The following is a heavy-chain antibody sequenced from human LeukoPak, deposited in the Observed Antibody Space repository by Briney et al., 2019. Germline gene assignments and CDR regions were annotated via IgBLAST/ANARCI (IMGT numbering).Heavy chain of an antibody. J-gene: IGHJ4*02. CDR3: ASNTVPAAILYFDY. CDR2: VNPAGGNT. D-gene: IGHD2-2*02. Sequence: ASVKVSCKASGFTFSKYYMHWIRQAPGQRPEWVGIVNPAGGNTNNAQKLQGRVTMTRDTSTSTVYMELRGLTSDDTAMYYCASNTVPAAILYFDYWGRGTLVTVSS. CDR1: GFTFSKYY. V-gene: IGHV1-46*01.